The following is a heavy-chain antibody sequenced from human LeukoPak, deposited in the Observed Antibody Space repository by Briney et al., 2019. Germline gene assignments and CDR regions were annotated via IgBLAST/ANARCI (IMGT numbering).Heavy chain of an antibody. CDR3: ARDEGYSYGYSDY. CDR2: ISSNGGST. D-gene: IGHD5-18*01. V-gene: IGHV3-64*04. J-gene: IGHJ4*02. CDR1: GFTFTNYA. Sequence: PSGGSLRLSCSASGFTFTNYAVHWVRQAPGKGLEYVSGISSNGGSTYYADSLKGRFTISRDNAKNSLYLQMNSLRAEDTAVYYCARDEGYSYGYSDYWGQGTLVTVSS.